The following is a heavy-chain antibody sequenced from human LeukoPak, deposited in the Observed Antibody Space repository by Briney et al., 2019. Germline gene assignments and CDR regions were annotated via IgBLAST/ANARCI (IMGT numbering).Heavy chain of an antibody. Sequence: SETLSLTCTVSGGSMSTYYWTWIRQPPGKGLEWIGFIYYTGSTYYNPSLKSRVTISVDTSKNQFSLKLSSVTAADTAVYYCARAARDLLVRGVECFDYWGQGTLVTVSS. CDR1: GGSMSTYY. V-gene: IGHV4-59*12. J-gene: IGHJ4*02. CDR3: ARAARDLLVRGVECFDY. D-gene: IGHD3-10*01. CDR2: IYYTGST.